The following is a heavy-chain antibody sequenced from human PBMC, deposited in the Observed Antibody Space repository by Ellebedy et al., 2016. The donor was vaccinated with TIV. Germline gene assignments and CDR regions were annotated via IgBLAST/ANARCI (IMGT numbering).Heavy chain of an antibody. CDR1: GFIFRTYD. V-gene: IGHV3-13*01. Sequence: GGSLRLXXAASGFIFRTYDMHWVRQRPGKGLEWVSVIGTAGDTYYAGSVKGRFTISRENAKNSLYLQMNNLRAGDTAVYYCARDRDSNWLFDYWGQGTLVTVSS. D-gene: IGHD6-13*01. J-gene: IGHJ4*02. CDR3: ARDRDSNWLFDY. CDR2: IGTAGDT.